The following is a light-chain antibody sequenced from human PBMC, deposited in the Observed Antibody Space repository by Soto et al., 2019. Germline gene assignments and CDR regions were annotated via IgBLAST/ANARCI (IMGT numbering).Light chain of an antibody. Sequence: QSVLTQPTSVSGAPGQRVTISCTGSSSNIGAGYDVHWYQQLPGTAPKLLIYGNSNRPSGVPDRFSGSKSGTSASLAITGIQAEDEADYYCQSYDSSLSGSIFGGGTKVTVL. CDR2: GNS. V-gene: IGLV1-40*01. CDR1: SSNIGAGYD. J-gene: IGLJ2*01. CDR3: QSYDSSLSGSI.